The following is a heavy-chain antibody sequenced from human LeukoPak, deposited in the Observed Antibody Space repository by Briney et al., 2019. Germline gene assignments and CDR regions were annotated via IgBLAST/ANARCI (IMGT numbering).Heavy chain of an antibody. CDR1: GGSISSSSYY. CDR2: IYYSGST. Sequence: SETLSLTCTVSGGSISSSSYYWGWIRQPPGKGLEWIGSIYYSGSTYYNPSLKSRVTISVDTSKNQFSLKLSSVTAADTAVYYCARDPDFGGSYSFDYWGQGTLVTVPS. D-gene: IGHD1-26*01. J-gene: IGHJ4*02. V-gene: IGHV4-39*02. CDR3: ARDPDFGGSYSFDY.